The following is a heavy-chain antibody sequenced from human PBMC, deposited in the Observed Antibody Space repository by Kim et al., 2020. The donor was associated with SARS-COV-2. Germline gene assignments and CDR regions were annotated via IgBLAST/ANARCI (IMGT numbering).Heavy chain of an antibody. Sequence: YYADSVKGRFTISRDNAKNSLYLQMNSLRAEDTAVYYCAREGSSSWYLDYWGQGTQVTVSS. J-gene: IGHJ4*02. CDR3: AREGSSSWYLDY. D-gene: IGHD6-13*01. V-gene: IGHV3-11*01.